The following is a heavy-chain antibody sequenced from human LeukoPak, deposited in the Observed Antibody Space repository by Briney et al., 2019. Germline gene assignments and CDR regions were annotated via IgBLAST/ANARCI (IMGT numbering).Heavy chain of an antibody. D-gene: IGHD1-26*01. CDR1: GYSISSGYY. CDR3: ARVFTHEGSGSPDY. V-gene: IGHV4-38-2*02. J-gene: IGHJ4*02. Sequence: SETLSLTCTVSGYSISSGYYWGWIRQPPGKGLEWIGSIYHSGSTYYNPSLKSRVTISVDTSKNQFSLKLSSVTAADTAVYYCARVFTHEGSGSPDYWGQGALVTVSS. CDR2: IYHSGST.